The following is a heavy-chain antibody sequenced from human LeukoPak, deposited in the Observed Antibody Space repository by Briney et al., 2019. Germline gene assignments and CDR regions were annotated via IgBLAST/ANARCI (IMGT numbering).Heavy chain of an antibody. CDR1: GFTFSSYA. CDR3: ATDRNSGKYYDY. V-gene: IGHV3-33*08. Sequence: GGSLRLSCAASGFTFSSYAMNWVRQAPGKGLEWVAVIYYDGSNQYYADSVKGRFTVSRDNAKNTLYLQMDSLRAEDTAVYYCATDRNSGKYYDYWGQGTLVTVSS. CDR2: IYYDGSNQ. D-gene: IGHD1-26*01. J-gene: IGHJ4*02.